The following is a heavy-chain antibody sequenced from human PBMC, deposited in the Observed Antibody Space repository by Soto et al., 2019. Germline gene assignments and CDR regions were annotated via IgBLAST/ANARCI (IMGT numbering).Heavy chain of an antibody. J-gene: IGHJ5*02. CDR3: VRGGIAGNWFDP. V-gene: IGHV4-31*03. Sequence: QVQLQESGPGLVKPSQTLSLTCSVSGGSITSGGFYWSWIRQHPEKGLEWIAYIFHSGSTDFNPSLKGRIFXXAXTSKNQFSLKLTSVTAADTAVYYCVRGGIAGNWFDPWGQGTLVTVSS. D-gene: IGHD6-13*01. CDR2: IFHSGST. CDR1: GGSITSGGFY.